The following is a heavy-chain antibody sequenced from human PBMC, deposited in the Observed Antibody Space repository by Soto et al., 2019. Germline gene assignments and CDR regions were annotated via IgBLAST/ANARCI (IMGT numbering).Heavy chain of an antibody. V-gene: IGHV4-39*01. J-gene: IGHJ4*02. CDR3: ARRWGFTFDY. CDR2: IYYSGST. CDR1: GGSISSSSYY. D-gene: IGHD1-26*01. Sequence: PSETLSLTCTVSGGSISSSSYYWGWIRQPPGKGLEWIGSIYYSGSTYYNPSLKSRVTISVDTSKNQFSLKLSSVTAADTAVYYCARRWGFTFDYWGQGTQVTVSS.